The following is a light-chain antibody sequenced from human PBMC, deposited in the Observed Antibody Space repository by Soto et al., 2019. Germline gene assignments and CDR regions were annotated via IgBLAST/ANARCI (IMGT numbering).Light chain of an antibody. J-gene: IGLJ1*01. Sequence: QSALTQPASVSGSLGQSITISCTGTSSDVGAYNYVSWYQQHPGKAPKLMIYEVSNRPSGISTRFSGSKSDNTASLTISGLQPEDEADYYCSSYRSSTTYVFGTGTKVTVL. V-gene: IGLV2-14*01. CDR2: EVS. CDR1: SSDVGAYNY. CDR3: SSYRSSTTYV.